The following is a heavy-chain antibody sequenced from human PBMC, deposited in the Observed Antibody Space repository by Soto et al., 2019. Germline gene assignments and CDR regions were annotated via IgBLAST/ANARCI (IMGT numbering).Heavy chain of an antibody. CDR3: ARHLAGYSGTAFDH. CDR1: GFTFSTFW. CDR2: INQGGSER. Sequence: VQLVESGGGLVQPGGSLRLSCAASGFTFSTFWMTWIRQAPGKGLEWVANINQGGSERYYVDSVRGRFTISRDNAKNSLYLQMNSLRAEDTAVYYCARHLAGYSGTAFDHWGQGTLVTVSS. D-gene: IGHD1-26*01. J-gene: IGHJ4*02. V-gene: IGHV3-7*05.